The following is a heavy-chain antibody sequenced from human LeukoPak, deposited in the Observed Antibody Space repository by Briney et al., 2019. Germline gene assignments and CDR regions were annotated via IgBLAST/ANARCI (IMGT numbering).Heavy chain of an antibody. V-gene: IGHV3-21*01. CDR2: ISSSSSYI. CDR3: ARRGEEMATITDYYYMDV. D-gene: IGHD5-24*01. Sequence: GGSLRLSCAASGFTFSSYSMNWVRQAPGKGLEWVSSISSSSSYIYYADSVKGRFTISRDNAKNSLYLQMNSLRAEDTAVYYCARRGEEMATITDYYYMDVWGKGTTVTVSS. J-gene: IGHJ6*03. CDR1: GFTFSSYS.